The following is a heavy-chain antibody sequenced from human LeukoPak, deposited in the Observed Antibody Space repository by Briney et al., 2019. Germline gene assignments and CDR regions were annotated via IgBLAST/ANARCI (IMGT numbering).Heavy chain of an antibody. D-gene: IGHD7-27*01. V-gene: IGHV3-21*01. Sequence: PGGSLRLSCAASGFTFSSYSMNRVRQAPGKGLEWVSSISSSSSYIYYADSVKGRFTISRDNAKNSLYLQMNSLRAEDTAVYYCARGLVFRGDPWGQGTLVTVSS. J-gene: IGHJ5*02. CDR3: ARGLVFRGDP. CDR2: ISSSSSYI. CDR1: GFTFSSYS.